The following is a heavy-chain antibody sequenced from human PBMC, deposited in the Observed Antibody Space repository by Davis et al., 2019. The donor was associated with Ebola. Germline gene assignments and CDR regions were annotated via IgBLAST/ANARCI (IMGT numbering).Heavy chain of an antibody. CDR2: INPHNGNT. Sequence: ASVKVSCKASGYTFTSYGITWVRQAPGQGLEWMGWINPHNGNTNYAQNVQGRVTMTRNTSISTAYMELSSLRSEDTAVYYCARGKWFDPWGQGTLVSVTS. J-gene: IGHJ5*02. V-gene: IGHV1-8*02. CDR3: ARGKWFDP. CDR1: GYTFTSYG.